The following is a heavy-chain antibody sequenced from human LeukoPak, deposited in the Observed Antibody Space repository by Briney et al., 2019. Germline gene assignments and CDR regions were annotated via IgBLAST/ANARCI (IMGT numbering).Heavy chain of an antibody. CDR3: ARGPGLNYYGSGRTSGLYGY. V-gene: IGHV4-39*07. CDR2: IYYSGST. J-gene: IGHJ4*02. D-gene: IGHD3-10*01. Sequence: ASETLSLTCTVSGGSISSSSYYWGWIRQPPGKGLEWIGSIYYSGSTYYNPSLKSRVTISVDTSKNQFSLKLSSVTAADTSVYYCARGPGLNYYGSGRTSGLYGYWGQGTLVTVSS. CDR1: GGSISSSSYY.